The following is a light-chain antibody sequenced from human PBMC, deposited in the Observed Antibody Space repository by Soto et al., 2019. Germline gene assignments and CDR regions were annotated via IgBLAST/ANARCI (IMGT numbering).Light chain of an antibody. J-gene: IGKJ2*01. Sequence: EIVLTQSPGTLSLSPGERVTLSCRASQSVSSTYLAWYQQKPGQAPRLLIYGASSRATGIPDSFSGSGSGTDSTLSISTLAPEDFILYYCQQFRSSLLYTFGQGTKLEIQ. CDR1: QSVSSTY. CDR2: GAS. V-gene: IGKV3-20*01. CDR3: QQFRSSLLYT.